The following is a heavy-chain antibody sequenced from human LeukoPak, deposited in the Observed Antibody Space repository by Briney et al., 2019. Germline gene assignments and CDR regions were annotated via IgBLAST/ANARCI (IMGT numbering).Heavy chain of an antibody. D-gene: IGHD3-16*01. CDR1: GGPISSGGYY. J-gene: IGHJ4*02. Sequence: SQTLSLTCTVSGGPISSGGYYWSWIRQDPGKGLEWNVYIYYSGSTYYNPALKSRVTISVDTSKNQFSLKLSSVTAADTAVYYCARVNPGPMFGFGGGFDYWGQGTLVTVSS. CDR3: ARVNPGPMFGFGGGFDY. CDR2: IYYSGST. V-gene: IGHV4-31*03.